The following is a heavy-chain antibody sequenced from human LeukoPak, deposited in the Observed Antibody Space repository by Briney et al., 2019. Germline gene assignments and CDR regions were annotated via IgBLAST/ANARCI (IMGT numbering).Heavy chain of an antibody. CDR1: GGSISTFY. CDR3: ARHGPLYDIWSAQFYFDY. J-gene: IGHJ4*02. CDR2: IYYRGTT. Sequence: SETLSLTCTVSGGSISTFYWSWIRQRPGKGLEWIGYIYYRGTTNYNPSLKSRVTISVDMSKSQFSLNLSSVTAADTALYYCARHGPLYDIWSAQFYFDYWGQGTLVAVSS. V-gene: IGHV4-59*08. D-gene: IGHD3-3*01.